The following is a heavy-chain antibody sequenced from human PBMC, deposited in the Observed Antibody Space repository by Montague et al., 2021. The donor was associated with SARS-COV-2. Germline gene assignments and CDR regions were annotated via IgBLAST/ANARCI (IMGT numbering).Heavy chain of an antibody. CDR1: GFTFGSYS. CDR2: ITSSSSNI. J-gene: IGHJ4*02. Sequence: SLRLSCSASGFTFGSYSMNWVRQAPGKGLEWVSSITSSSSNIYYXDSVKGRFTISRDNAKNTLYLQMNSLRAEDTAVYYCARAGTYYDMLTCSVEWGYFDDWGQGTLVTVSS. CDR3: ARAGTYYDMLTCSVEWGYFDD. V-gene: IGHV3-21*01. D-gene: IGHD3-9*01.